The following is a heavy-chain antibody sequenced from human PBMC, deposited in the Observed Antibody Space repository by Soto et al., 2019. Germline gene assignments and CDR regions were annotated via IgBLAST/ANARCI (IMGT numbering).Heavy chain of an antibody. CDR2: MNPNSGNT. CDR1: GYTFTSYD. J-gene: IGHJ4*02. D-gene: IGHD3-3*01. Sequence: QVQLVQSGAEVKKPGASVKVSCKASGYTFTSYDINWVRQATGPGLEWMGWMNPNSGNTGYAQKFQGRVTMTRNTSLSTAYMELNSLRSEDTAVYYCTRKSVRDYYFWRGYEYYFDYWGQGTLVTVSS. V-gene: IGHV1-8*01. CDR3: TRKSVRDYYFWRGYEYYFDY.